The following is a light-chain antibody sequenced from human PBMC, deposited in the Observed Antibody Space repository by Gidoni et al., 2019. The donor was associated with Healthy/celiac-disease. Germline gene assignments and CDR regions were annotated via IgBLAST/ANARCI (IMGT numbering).Light chain of an antibody. Sequence: QSVLTQPPSVSGAPGQRVTIAFTGSSSNIGAGYDVHWYQQLPGPAPKLLIYGTSNRPSGVPDRFPGSKSGTSASLAITGLQAEDEADYYCKSYDSSLSGRVFGGGTKLTVL. V-gene: IGLV1-40*01. J-gene: IGLJ3*02. CDR3: KSYDSSLSGRV. CDR2: GTS. CDR1: SSNIGAGYD.